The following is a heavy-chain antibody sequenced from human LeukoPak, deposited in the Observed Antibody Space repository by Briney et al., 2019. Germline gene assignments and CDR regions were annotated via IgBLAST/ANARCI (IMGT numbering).Heavy chain of an antibody. CDR2: IRSKGSSYAT. CDR3: TRDGTASDNWNHKFDY. J-gene: IGHJ4*02. V-gene: IGHV3-73*01. Sequence: PGGSLRLSCAASWIIFSYSAMHGVHQASGKGLELVGRIRSKGSSYATAYAASVKGTFNISSADSDNTAYMQTSILKTGDTAVYFGTRDGTASDNWNHKFDYWGQGTLVIVSS. CDR1: WIIFSYSA. D-gene: IGHD1-14*01.